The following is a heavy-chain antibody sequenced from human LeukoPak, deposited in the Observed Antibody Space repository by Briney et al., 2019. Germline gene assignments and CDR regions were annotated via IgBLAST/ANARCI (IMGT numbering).Heavy chain of an antibody. J-gene: IGHJ4*02. CDR1: GGSISSGDYF. Sequence: SETLSLTCTVAGGSISSGDYFWSWIRQPPGKGLEWIWYIYYSGSTYYNPSLKSRVTISVDTSKNQFSLKLSSVTAADTAVYYCARDLGLRRYDYWGQGTLVTVSS. D-gene: IGHD5-12*01. CDR2: IYYSGST. V-gene: IGHV4-30-4*08. CDR3: ARDLGLRRYDY.